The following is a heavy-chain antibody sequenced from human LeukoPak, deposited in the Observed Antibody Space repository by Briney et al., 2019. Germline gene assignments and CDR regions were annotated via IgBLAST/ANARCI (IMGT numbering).Heavy chain of an antibody. D-gene: IGHD2-2*01. CDR2: ISGSGGST. CDR3: AKDPAMIIYYYYMDV. V-gene: IGHV3-23*01. Sequence: PGGSLRLSCAASGFTFSSYAMSWVRQAPGKGLEWVSAISGSGGSTYYADSVKGRFTISRDNSKNALYLQMNSLRAEDTAVYYCAKDPAMIIYYYYMDVWGKGTTVTVSS. J-gene: IGHJ6*03. CDR1: GFTFSSYA.